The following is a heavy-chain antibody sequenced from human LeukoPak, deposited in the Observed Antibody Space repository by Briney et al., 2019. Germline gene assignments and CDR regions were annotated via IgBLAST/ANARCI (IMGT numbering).Heavy chain of an antibody. V-gene: IGHV3-21*01. J-gene: IGHJ4*02. CDR3: ASDYGGNSHPDY. CDR2: ISSSSSYI. CDR1: GFTFSSYS. Sequence: PGGSLRLSCAASGFTFSSYSMNWVRQAPGKGLEWVSSISSSSSYIYYADSVKGRFTISRDNAKNSPYLQMNSLRAEDTAVYYCASDYGGNSHPDYWGQGTLVTVSS. D-gene: IGHD4-23*01.